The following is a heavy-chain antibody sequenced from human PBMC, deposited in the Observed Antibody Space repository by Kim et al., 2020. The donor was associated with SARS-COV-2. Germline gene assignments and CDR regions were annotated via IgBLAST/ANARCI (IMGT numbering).Heavy chain of an antibody. Sequence: GSTNYNPSLKSRVTISVDTSKNQFSLKLSSVTAADTAVYYCARGNQYFDYWGQGTLVTVSS. CDR2: GST. D-gene: IGHD2-2*01. J-gene: IGHJ4*02. CDR3: ARGNQYFDY. V-gene: IGHV4-59*09.